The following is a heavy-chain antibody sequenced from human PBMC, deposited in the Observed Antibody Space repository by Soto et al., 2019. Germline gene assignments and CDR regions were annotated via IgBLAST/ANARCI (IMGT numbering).Heavy chain of an antibody. Sequence: PSETLSLTCAVYGGSFSGYYWRWIRQPPGKGLEWIGEINHSGSTNYNPSLKSRVTISVDTSKNQFSLKLSSVTAADTAVYYCARGPNYYYYDSSGYRAHIDAFDIWGQGTMVTVS. J-gene: IGHJ3*02. CDR3: ARGPNYYYYDSSGYRAHIDAFDI. CDR2: INHSGST. D-gene: IGHD3-22*01. CDR1: GGSFSGYY. V-gene: IGHV4-34*01.